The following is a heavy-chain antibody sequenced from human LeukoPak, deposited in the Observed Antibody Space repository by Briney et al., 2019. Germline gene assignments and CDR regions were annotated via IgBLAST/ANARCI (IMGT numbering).Heavy chain of an antibody. V-gene: IGHV4-34*01. CDR2: INHSGST. Sequence: SETLSLTCAVYGGSFSGYYWSWIRQPPGKGLEWIGEINHSGSTNYNPSLKSRVTISVDTSKNQFSLKLSSVTAADTAVYYCARDRPTLRYCTNGVCSNFDYWGQGTLVTVSS. D-gene: IGHD2-8*01. CDR3: ARDRPTLRYCTNGVCSNFDY. CDR1: GGSFSGYY. J-gene: IGHJ4*02.